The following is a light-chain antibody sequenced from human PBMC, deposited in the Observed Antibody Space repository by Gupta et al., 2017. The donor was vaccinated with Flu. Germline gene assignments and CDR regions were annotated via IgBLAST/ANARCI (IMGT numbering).Light chain of an antibody. CDR3: QQTYSTPWT. V-gene: IGKV1-39*01. J-gene: IGKJ1*01. CDR1: QTIGNY. Sequence: DIQMTQSPSSLSTSVGDRVTITCRASQTIGNYLKWYQKKPGKAPKLLMYAASTLQSGVPSRFSGSGAGTDFTLTISSLQPEDSATFYCQQTYSTPWTFGQGTNVEIK. CDR2: AAS.